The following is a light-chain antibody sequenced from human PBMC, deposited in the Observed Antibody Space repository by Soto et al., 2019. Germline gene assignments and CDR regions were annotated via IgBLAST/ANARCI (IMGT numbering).Light chain of an antibody. CDR2: EVT. CDR1: SGDIGSYNR. J-gene: IGLJ1*01. Sequence: QSALTQPASVSGSPGQSITISCTGTSGDIGSYNRDSWYQQHPGKAPKLIIYEVTDRPSGVSNRFSGSKSGNTASLTISGLQAEDEAEYYCSSYTNINTRACVFGTGTQLTVL. CDR3: SSYTNINTRACV. V-gene: IGLV2-14*01.